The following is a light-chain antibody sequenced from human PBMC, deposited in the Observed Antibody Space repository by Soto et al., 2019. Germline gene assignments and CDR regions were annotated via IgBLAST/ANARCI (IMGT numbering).Light chain of an antibody. J-gene: IGLJ3*02. CDR1: SSDVGGYNY. Sequence: QSALTQPASVSGSPGQSITISCTGTSSDVGGYNYVSWYQQHPGKAPKLMIYEVSNRPSGVSNRFSGSKSGNTASLTISGLQAEAEADYYCSSYTSSRTIWVFGGGTKLTVL. CDR3: SSYTSSRTIWV. CDR2: EVS. V-gene: IGLV2-14*01.